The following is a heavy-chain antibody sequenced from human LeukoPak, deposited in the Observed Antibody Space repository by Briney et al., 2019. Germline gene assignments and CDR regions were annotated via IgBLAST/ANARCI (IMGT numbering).Heavy chain of an antibody. J-gene: IGHJ3*02. CDR1: GYTFTSYD. CDR3: ASMDYVDNAFDI. Sequence: ASVKVSCKASGYTFTSYDINWVRQATGQGLEWMGWMNPNSGNTGYAQKFQGRVTMTRNTSISTAYMELSGLRSEDTAVHYCASMDYVDNAFDIWGQGTMVTVSS. D-gene: IGHD3-10*02. V-gene: IGHV1-8*01. CDR2: MNPNSGNT.